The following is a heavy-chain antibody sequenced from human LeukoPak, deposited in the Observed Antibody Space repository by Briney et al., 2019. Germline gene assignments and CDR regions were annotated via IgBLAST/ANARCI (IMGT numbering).Heavy chain of an antibody. Sequence: PGRSLRLSCAASGFTFDDYAMHWVRQAPGQGLEWVSGISWNGGSIGYADSVKGRFTISRDNAKNSLYLQMNSLRAEDTALYYCVKDISGSGSYYNDYWGQGTLVTVSS. V-gene: IGHV3-9*01. CDR1: GFTFDDYA. J-gene: IGHJ4*02. CDR2: ISWNGGSI. D-gene: IGHD3-10*01. CDR3: VKDISGSGSYYNDY.